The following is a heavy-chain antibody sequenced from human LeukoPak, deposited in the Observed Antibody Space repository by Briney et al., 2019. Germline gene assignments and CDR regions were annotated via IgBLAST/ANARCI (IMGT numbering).Heavy chain of an antibody. CDR3: AKDPNDFWSGYSHYFDY. CDR1: GFTFSYYK. V-gene: IGHV3-21*04. Sequence: PGGSLRLSCTASGFTFSYYKMNWVRQAPGKGLEWVSSISSSSSYIYYADSVKGRFTISRDNAQNSLYLQMNSLRAEDTAVYYCAKDPNDFWSGYSHYFDYWGQGTLVTVSS. CDR2: ISSSSSYI. D-gene: IGHD3-3*01. J-gene: IGHJ4*02.